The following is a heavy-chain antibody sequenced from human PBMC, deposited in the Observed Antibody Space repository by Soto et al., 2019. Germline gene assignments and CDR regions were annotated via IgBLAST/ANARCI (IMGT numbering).Heavy chain of an antibody. D-gene: IGHD5-12*01. CDR1: GATYSTSA. CDR3: ARGGVDVVATSAFDY. CDR2: INPILGTP. Sequence: SVNVSCKASGATYSTSAISWVRQAPGQGLEWMGGINPILGTPDYAHKFQGRVAITADESTSTVYMELGSLRSEDTALYFCARGGVDVVATSAFDYWGQGTLVTVSS. J-gene: IGHJ4*02. V-gene: IGHV1-69*13.